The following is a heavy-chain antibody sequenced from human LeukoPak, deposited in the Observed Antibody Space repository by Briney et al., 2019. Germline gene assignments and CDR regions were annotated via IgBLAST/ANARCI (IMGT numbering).Heavy chain of an antibody. CDR3: ARGYTPPHTSIEY. J-gene: IGHJ1*01. D-gene: IGHD2/OR15-2a*01. Sequence: ASVKVSCKASGYTFTDYFMYWVRQAPGQGLEWMGWINPNSGDTDYAQQFHGRVTVTRDTSITTAYMELSSLRSDDTAVYYCARGYTPPHTSIEYWGQGTLVTDSS. CDR1: GYTFTDYF. CDR2: INPNSGDT. V-gene: IGHV1-2*02.